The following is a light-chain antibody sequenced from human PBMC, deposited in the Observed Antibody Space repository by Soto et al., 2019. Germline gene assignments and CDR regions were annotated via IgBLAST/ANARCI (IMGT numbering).Light chain of an antibody. Sequence: EIVMTQSPATLSVSPGERATLSCRASQSVNSNLAWYQQKPGQAPRLLIYGASSMATGIPARFSGSGSGTEFTLTISSLQAEDFAAYYCQHYYNWPRTFGQGTKVEIK. CDR2: GAS. J-gene: IGKJ1*01. V-gene: IGKV3-15*01. CDR1: QSVNSN. CDR3: QHYYNWPRT.